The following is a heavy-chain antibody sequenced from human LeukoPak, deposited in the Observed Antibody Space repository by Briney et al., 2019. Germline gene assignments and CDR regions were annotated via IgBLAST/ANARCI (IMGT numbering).Heavy chain of an antibody. CDR2: IYHSGST. CDR3: ARSLGSLVPAAIKGWFDP. V-gene: IGHV4-4*02. J-gene: IGHJ5*02. CDR1: GGSISSSNW. Sequence: SGTLSLTCAVSGGSISSSNWWSWVRQPPGKGLEWIGEIYHSGSTNYNPSLKSRVTISVDTSKNQFSLKLSSVTAADTAVYYCARSLGSLVPAAIKGWFDPWGQGTLVTVSS. D-gene: IGHD2-2*02.